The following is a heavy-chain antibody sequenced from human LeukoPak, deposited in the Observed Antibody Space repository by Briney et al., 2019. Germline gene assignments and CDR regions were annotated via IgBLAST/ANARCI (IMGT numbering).Heavy chain of an antibody. Sequence: SGGSLRLSCAASGFTFSTHDMQGVRQAPGKGLEWVAGISRSGATYHTDSVKGRFTISRDNSRSTLDLQMNGLGAEDTALYYCAKGGYFDFENWGQGTMVTVSS. D-gene: IGHD3-9*01. CDR1: GFTFSTHD. CDR3: AKGGYFDFEN. CDR2: ISRSGAT. J-gene: IGHJ3*01. V-gene: IGHV3-23*01.